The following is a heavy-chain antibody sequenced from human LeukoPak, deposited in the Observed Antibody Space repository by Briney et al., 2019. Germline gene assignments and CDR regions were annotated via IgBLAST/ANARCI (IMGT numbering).Heavy chain of an antibody. D-gene: IGHD5-18*01. CDR3: AREEGGYSYEIVFDI. CDR2: ISGSGGST. J-gene: IGHJ3*02. CDR1: GFTFSSYG. Sequence: GGSLRLSCAASGFTFSSYGMSWVRQAPGKGLEWVSAISGSGGSTYYADSVKGRFTISRDNSKNTLYLQMNSLRAEDTALYYCAREEGGYSYEIVFDIWGQGTMVTVSS. V-gene: IGHV3-23*01.